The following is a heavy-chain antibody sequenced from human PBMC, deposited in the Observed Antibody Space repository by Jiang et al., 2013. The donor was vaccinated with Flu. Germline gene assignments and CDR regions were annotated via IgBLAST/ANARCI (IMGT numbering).Heavy chain of an antibody. Sequence: KFQGRVTITRDTSASTAYMELSSLRSEDTAVYYCAREPQHTATTTTDDYWGRGTLVTVSS. CDR3: AREPQHTATTTTDDY. D-gene: IGHD5-18*01. V-gene: IGHV1-3*01. J-gene: IGHJ4*02.